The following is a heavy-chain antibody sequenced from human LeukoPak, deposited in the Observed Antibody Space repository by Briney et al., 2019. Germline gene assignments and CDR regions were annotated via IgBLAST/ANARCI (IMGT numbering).Heavy chain of an antibody. CDR1: GFTLSSNG. J-gene: IGHJ4*02. D-gene: IGHD4-23*01. CDR3: VRGGGGIYDY. V-gene: IGHV3-21*01. CDR2: ISSSSNSI. Sequence: TGGSLRLSCAASGFTLSSNGMSWVRQAPGKGLEWVSSISSSSNSIHYGDSVRGRFTISRDNGKNSLYLQMNSLRAEDTAVYYCVRGGGGIYDYWGQGTLVTVSS.